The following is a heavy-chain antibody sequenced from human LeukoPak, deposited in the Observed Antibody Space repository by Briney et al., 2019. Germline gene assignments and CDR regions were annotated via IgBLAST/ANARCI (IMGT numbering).Heavy chain of an antibody. CDR2: IYYSGST. CDR3: ARALAVAGGDPFDI. CDR1: GGSISSYY. V-gene: IGHV4-59*01. Sequence: PSETLSLTCTVSGGSISSYYWSWIRQPPGKGLEWIGYIYYSGSTNYNPSLKSRVTISLDTSKNQFSLRLSSVNAADTAVYYCARALAVAGGDPFDIWGQGTMVTVSS. J-gene: IGHJ3*02. D-gene: IGHD6-19*01.